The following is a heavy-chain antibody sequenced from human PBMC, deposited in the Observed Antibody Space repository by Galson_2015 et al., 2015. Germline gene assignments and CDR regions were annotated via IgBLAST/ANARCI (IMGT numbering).Heavy chain of an antibody. J-gene: IGHJ4*02. D-gene: IGHD6-13*01. CDR2: INPNSGGT. CDR3: ARLVAAGGYYFDY. CDR1: GYTFTGYY. V-gene: IGHV1-2*04. Sequence: SVKVSCKASGYTFTGYYMHWVRQAPGQGLEWMGWINPNSGGTNYAQKFQGWVTMTRDTSISTAYMELSRLRSDDTAVYYCARLVAAGGYYFDYWGQGTLVTVSS.